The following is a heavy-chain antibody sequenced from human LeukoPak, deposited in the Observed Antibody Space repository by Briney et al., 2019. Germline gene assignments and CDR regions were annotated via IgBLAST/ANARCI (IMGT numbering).Heavy chain of an antibody. J-gene: IGHJ4*02. D-gene: IGHD3-16*01. CDR2: IYYSGST. Sequence: SETLSLTCTVSGGSIISTTYYWGWIRQPPGKGLEWIANIYYSGSTFYNPSLRSRVTISVDTSKNQFSLKLNSVTATDTAVYYCARGYYESTATNLEEIDSWGQGTLVTVSS. CDR3: ARGYYESTATNLEEIDS. CDR1: GGSIISTTYY. V-gene: IGHV4-39*01.